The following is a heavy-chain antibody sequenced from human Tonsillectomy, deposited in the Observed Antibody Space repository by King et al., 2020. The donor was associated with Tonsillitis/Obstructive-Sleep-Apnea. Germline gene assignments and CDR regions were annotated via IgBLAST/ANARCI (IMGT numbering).Heavy chain of an antibody. Sequence: VQLVESGGGLVQPGGSLRLSCAASGFTFSSYWMSWVRQAPGKGLEWVANIKQDGSEKYYVDSVEGRFTISRDNAKNSLYLQMNSLRAEDTAVYYCARGLYCIGGSCYLAAFDIWGQGTMVTVSS. J-gene: IGHJ3*02. CDR3: ARGLYCIGGSCYLAAFDI. D-gene: IGHD2-15*01. CDR2: IKQDGSEK. V-gene: IGHV3-7*03. CDR1: GFTFSSYW.